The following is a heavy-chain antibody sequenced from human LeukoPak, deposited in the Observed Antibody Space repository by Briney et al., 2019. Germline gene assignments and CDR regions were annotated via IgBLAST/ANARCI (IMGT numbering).Heavy chain of an antibody. D-gene: IGHD6-13*01. CDR2: ISSSSSYT. J-gene: IGHJ5*02. Sequence: GGSLRLSCAASGFTFSDYYMSWIRQAPGKGLEWVSYISSSSSYTNYADSVKGRFIISRDNAKNSLYLQMNSLRAEDTAVYYCARDQVAAAGWFDPWGQGTLVTVSS. V-gene: IGHV3-11*05. CDR3: ARDQVAAAGWFDP. CDR1: GFTFSDYY.